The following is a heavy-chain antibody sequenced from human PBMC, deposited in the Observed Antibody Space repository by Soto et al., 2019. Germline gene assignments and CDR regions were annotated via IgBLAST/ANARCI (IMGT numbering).Heavy chain of an antibody. CDR3: ARRTGSSTYYFDY. Sequence: ETLSLTCTVSGGSISSSIYCWGWIRKPPGRGLEWIGIIDYSRTTYYNPSLKSRLTMSVDTSMNHFSLNLSSVTAADTAVYYCARRTGSSTYYFDYWGQGALVTVSS. D-gene: IGHD6-6*01. V-gene: IGHV4-39*02. CDR2: IDYSRTT. CDR1: GGSISSSIYC. J-gene: IGHJ4*02.